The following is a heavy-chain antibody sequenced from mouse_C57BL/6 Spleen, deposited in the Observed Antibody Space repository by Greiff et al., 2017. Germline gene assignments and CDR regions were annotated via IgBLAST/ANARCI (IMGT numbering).Heavy chain of an antibody. Sequence: VQLQPSGAELARPGASVKMSCKASGYTFTSYTMHWVKQRPGQGLAWIGYINPSSGYTKYNQKFKDKATLTADKSSSTAYMQLSSLTSEDSAVYYCAREDYGSSYGFAYWGQGTLVTVSA. CDR1: GYTFTSYT. D-gene: IGHD1-1*01. J-gene: IGHJ3*01. V-gene: IGHV1-4*01. CDR2: INPSSGYT. CDR3: AREDYGSSYGFAY.